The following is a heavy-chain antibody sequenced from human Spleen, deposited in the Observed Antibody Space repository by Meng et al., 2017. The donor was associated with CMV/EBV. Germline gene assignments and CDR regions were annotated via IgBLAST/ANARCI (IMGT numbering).Heavy chain of an antibody. CDR3: ARDRPFYGDFSLFDQ. CDR1: GFTFSSYW. J-gene: IGHJ4*02. V-gene: IGHV3-74*01. CDR2: INSDGSST. Sequence: GESLKISCAASGFTFSSYWMHWVRQAPGKGLVWVSRINSDGSSTSYADSVKGRFTISRDNSKSTLYFQMNSLRPEDTAVYYCARDRPFYGDFSLFDQWGQGTLVTVSS. D-gene: IGHD4-17*01.